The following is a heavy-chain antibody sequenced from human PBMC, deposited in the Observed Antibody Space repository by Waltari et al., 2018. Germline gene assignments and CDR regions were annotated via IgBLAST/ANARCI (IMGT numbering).Heavy chain of an antibody. J-gene: IGHJ4*02. CDR3: ARGPSIKWELPGFFDT. CDR2: IYTTGGT. CDR1: GGSLSGLS. D-gene: IGHD1-26*01. V-gene: IGHV4-4*09. Sequence: QVRLQESGPGLVKPSQTLALTCTFSGGSLSGLSWRWIRLSPGKGLEWIGFIYTTGGTNYNPAFKNRVTMSADTSRGQFSLRLTSLSASDTATYYCARGPSIKWELPGFFDTWGQGILVTVSS.